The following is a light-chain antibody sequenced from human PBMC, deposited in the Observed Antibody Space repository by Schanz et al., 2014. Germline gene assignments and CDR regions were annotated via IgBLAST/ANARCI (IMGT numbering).Light chain of an antibody. CDR1: SSDVGDYNY. CDR2: EGS. J-gene: IGLJ2*01. V-gene: IGLV2-23*01. Sequence: QSALTQPPSASGSPGQSVTISCTGTSSDVGDYNYVSWYQQHPGKAPKLMIYEGSKRPSGVSNRFSASKSGYTASLTISGLQAEDEADYYCCSYADGSTLIFGGGTKLPVL. CDR3: CSYADGSTLI.